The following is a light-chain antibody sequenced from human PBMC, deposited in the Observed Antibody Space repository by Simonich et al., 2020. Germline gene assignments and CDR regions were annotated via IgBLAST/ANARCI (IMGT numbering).Light chain of an antibody. Sequence: NFMLTQPHSVSESPGKTVTISCTRSSGSIARHYVQWYQQRPCSSPTTVIYEDNQRPSGVPDRFSGSIDSSSNSASLTISGLKTEDEADYYCQSYDSSNWVFGGGTKLTVL. V-gene: IGLV6-57*01. J-gene: IGLJ3*02. CDR2: EDN. CDR3: QSYDSSNWV. CDR1: SGSIARHY.